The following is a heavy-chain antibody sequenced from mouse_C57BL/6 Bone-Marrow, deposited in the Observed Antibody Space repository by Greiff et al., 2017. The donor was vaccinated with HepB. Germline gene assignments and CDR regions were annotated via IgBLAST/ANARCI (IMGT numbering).Heavy chain of an antibody. D-gene: IGHD1-1*01. Sequence: EVQLQESGGGLVKPGGSLKLSCAASGFTFSDYGMHWVRQAPEKGLEWVAYISSGSSTIYYADTVKGRFTISRDNAKNTLYLQMTSLRSEDTAMYYCARGCYGSSVYWYFDVWGTGTTVTVSS. CDR1: GFTFSDYG. CDR3: ARGCYGSSVYWYFDV. J-gene: IGHJ1*03. V-gene: IGHV5-17*01. CDR2: ISSGSSTI.